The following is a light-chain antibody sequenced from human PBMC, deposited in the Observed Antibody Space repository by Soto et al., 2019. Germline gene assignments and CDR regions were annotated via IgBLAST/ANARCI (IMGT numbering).Light chain of an antibody. CDR3: QQYNNWPRT. Sequence: EIVMTQSPASLSMSPGERATLSCRASQSVSSNLAWYQQKPGQAPRLLIYGASTGATGVPARFSGSGSGTDFTLTISSLQSEDFAVYYCQQYNNWPRTFGQGTKV. J-gene: IGKJ1*01. CDR2: GAS. V-gene: IGKV3-15*01. CDR1: QSVSSN.